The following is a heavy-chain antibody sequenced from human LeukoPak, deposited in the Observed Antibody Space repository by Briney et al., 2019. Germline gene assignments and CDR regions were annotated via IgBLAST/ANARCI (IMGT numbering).Heavy chain of an antibody. Sequence: SETLSLTCTVSGGSISSYYWSWIRQPPGKGLEWIGYIYYSGSTNYNPSLKSRVTISVDTSKNQFSLKLSSVTAADTVVYYCARAHPHFDYWGQGTLVTVSS. J-gene: IGHJ4*02. V-gene: IGHV4-59*01. CDR3: ARAHPHFDY. CDR1: GGSISSYY. CDR2: IYYSGST.